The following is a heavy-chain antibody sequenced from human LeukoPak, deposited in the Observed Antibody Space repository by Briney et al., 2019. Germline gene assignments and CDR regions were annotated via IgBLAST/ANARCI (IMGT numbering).Heavy chain of an antibody. J-gene: IGHJ5*02. D-gene: IGHD2-2*01. V-gene: IGHV1-2*06. CDR3: AREVEYCSSTSCSNWFDP. Sequence: GASVKVSSKASGYTFTGYYMHWVRQAPGQGLEWMGRINPNSGGANYAQKFQGRVTMTRDTSISTAYMELSRLRSDDTAVYYCAREVEYCSSTSCSNWFDPWGQGTLVTVSS. CDR1: GYTFTGYY. CDR2: INPNSGGA.